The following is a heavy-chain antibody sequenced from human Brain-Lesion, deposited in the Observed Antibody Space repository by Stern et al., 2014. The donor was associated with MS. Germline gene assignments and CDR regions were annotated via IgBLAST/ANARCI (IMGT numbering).Heavy chain of an antibody. CDR3: ARRGDSSSSGFDY. D-gene: IGHD6-6*01. CDR2: IWPGDSDT. Sequence: VQLVQSGAEGKKPGESLKISCKGSGYRVTSNWIGWVRQMPGTGLEGMGIIWPGDSDTRYSPSFQGQVTISADKSISTAYLQWSSLQASDTAMYYCARRGDSSSSGFDYWGQGTLVIVSS. V-gene: IGHV5-51*01. CDR1: GYRVTSNW. J-gene: IGHJ4*02.